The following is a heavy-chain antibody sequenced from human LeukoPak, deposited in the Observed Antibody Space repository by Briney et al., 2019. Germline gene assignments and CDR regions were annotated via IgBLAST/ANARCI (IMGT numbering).Heavy chain of an antibody. D-gene: IGHD4-23*01. CDR2: ISYDGSNK. V-gene: IGHV3-30*18. Sequence: GGSLRLSCAASGFTFISYGMHWVRQVPGKGLEWVAVISYDGSNKYYADSVKGRFTISRDNSKNTLYLQMNSLRAEDTAVYYCAKDQVVTPGGLYGMDVWGQGTTVTVSS. J-gene: IGHJ6*02. CDR1: GFTFISYG. CDR3: AKDQVVTPGGLYGMDV.